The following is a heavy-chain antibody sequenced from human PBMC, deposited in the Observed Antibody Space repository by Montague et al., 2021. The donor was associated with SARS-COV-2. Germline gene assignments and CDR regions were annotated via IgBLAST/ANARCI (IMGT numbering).Heavy chain of an antibody. CDR3: AHRFAGFFDY. V-gene: IGHV2-5*05. J-gene: IGHJ4*02. CDR1: GFSLNTPEVA. Sequence: PALVKPTQTLTLTCTFSGFSLNTPEVAVGWIRQPPGKALEWLALIYGXXXKRYGPSPQSRLTITRDTSKSQVVLTMTNMDPVDTATYFCAHRFAGFFDYWGQGILVTVSS. CDR2: IYGXXXK.